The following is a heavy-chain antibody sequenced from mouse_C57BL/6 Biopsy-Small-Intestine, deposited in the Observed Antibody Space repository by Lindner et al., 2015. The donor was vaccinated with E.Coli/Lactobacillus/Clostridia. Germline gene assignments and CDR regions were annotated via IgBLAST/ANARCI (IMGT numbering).Heavy chain of an antibody. D-gene: IGHD1-1*02. CDR2: ISTYTGDT. CDR1: GYTLSNYG. V-gene: IGHV14-2*02. Sequence: SVKVSCKASGYTLSNYGISWVRQAPGQGLEWMGWISTYTGDTKYARKFQGRVTVTTDTSTNTAYMELRSLRSDDTAVYYCARCYYFDGSAYMWEPHAFDIWGQGTMVTVSS. CDR3: ARCYYFDGSAYMWEPHAFDI. J-gene: IGHJ3*01.